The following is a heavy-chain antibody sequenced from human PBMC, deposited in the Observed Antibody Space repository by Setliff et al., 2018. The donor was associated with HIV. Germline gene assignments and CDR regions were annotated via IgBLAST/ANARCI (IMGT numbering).Heavy chain of an antibody. D-gene: IGHD4-17*01. V-gene: IGHV4-61*09. CDR2: IYTSGST. Sequence: KPPETLSLTCAVSGGSVNSGSFSWNWIRQPAGKGLEWTGQIYTSGSTKYNPSLKSRVTISLDTSKNQFSLKLTSVTAADTAVYYCARGGMTTVLGDTFDIWGQGTMVTVSS. J-gene: IGHJ3*02. CDR3: ARGGMTTVLGDTFDI. CDR1: GGSVNSGSFS.